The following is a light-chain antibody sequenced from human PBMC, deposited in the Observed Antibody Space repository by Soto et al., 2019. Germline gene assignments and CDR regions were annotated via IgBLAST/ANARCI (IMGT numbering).Light chain of an antibody. CDR1: QSVSSN. CDR2: GAS. CDR3: QQFSSYPLT. V-gene: IGKV3-15*01. Sequence: EVVMTQSRATLSVSPGERATLSCRASQSVSSNLAWYQQKPGQAPRLLIYGASTRATGIPARFSGSGSGTDFTLTISRLEPEDFAVYYCQQFSSYPLTFGGGTKVDIK. J-gene: IGKJ4*01.